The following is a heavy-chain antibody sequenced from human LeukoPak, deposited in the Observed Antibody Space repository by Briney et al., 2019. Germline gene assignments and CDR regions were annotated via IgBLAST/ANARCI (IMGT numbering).Heavy chain of an antibody. V-gene: IGHV4-38-2*02. D-gene: IGHD5-24*01. Sequence: SETLSLTCTVSGYSISSGYYWGWIRQPPGEGLEWIGSIYYSGSSFDNPALKSRVTISVDTSKNQFSLKLSSVTAADTAVYYCARHRSGWLQSSFDYWGQGTLVTVSS. CDR3: ARHRSGWLQSSFDY. CDR2: IYYSGSS. CDR1: GYSISSGYY. J-gene: IGHJ4*02.